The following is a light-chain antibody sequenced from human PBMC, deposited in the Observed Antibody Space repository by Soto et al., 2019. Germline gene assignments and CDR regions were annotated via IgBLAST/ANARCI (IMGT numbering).Light chain of an antibody. CDR2: EVN. Sequence: QSALTQPASASGSPGQSITISCTGTSFDVGNRNYVSWYQQHPGKAPKLIIYEVNNRPSGISDRFSGSKSGNTASLTISGLQAEDEADYYCSSYTTIGTWVFGGGTKLTVL. V-gene: IGLV2-14*01. CDR3: SSYTTIGTWV. CDR1: SFDVGNRNY. J-gene: IGLJ3*02.